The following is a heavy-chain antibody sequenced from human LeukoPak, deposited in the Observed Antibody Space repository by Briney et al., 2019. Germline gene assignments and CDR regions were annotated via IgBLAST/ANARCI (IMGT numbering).Heavy chain of an antibody. D-gene: IGHD2-15*01. Sequence: ASVKVSCKASGYTFTSYDINWVRQATGQGLEWMGWMNPNSGNTGYAQKFQGRVTMTRDTSISTAYMEVSRLRSDDTAVYYCARVGCSGGSCYDYWGQGTLVTVSS. V-gene: IGHV1-8*01. J-gene: IGHJ4*02. CDR1: GYTFTSYD. CDR2: MNPNSGNT. CDR3: ARVGCSGGSCYDY.